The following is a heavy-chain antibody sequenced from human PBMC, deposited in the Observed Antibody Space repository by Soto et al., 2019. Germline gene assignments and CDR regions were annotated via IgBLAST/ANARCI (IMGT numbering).Heavy chain of an antibody. Sequence: SETLSLTCTVSGGSISSGGYYWSWIRQHPGKGLEWIGYIYYNGSTYYNPSLKSRVTISVDTSKNQFSLKLSSVTAADTAVYYCARGGYCSSTSCYRASSPRPWWAFDPWGQGTLVTVSS. V-gene: IGHV4-31*03. D-gene: IGHD2-2*02. J-gene: IGHJ5*02. CDR1: GGSISSGGYY. CDR3: ARGGYCSSTSCYRASSPRPWWAFDP. CDR2: IYYNGST.